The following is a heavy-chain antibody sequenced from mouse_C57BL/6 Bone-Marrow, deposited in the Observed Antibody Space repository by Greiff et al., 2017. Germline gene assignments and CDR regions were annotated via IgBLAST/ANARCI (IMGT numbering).Heavy chain of an antibody. CDR3: SRSWYSPWFAY. CDR1: GYTFTSYG. J-gene: IGHJ3*01. D-gene: IGHD1-1*02. V-gene: IGHV1-81*01. Sequence: QVQLQQSGAELARPGASVKLSCKASGYTFTSYGISWVKQRTGQGLEWIGEIYPRSGNTYYNEKFKGKDTLTADKSSSTAYMELRSLTSEDSAVYFCSRSWYSPWFAYWGQGTLVTVSA. CDR2: IYPRSGNT.